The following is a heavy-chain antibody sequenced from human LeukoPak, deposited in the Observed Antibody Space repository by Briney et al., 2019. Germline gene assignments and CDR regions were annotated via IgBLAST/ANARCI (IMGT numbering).Heavy chain of an antibody. Sequence: PGGSLRLSCAASGFTFSSYGMHWVRQAPGKGLEWVAFIRYDGSNKYYADSVKGRFTISRDNSKNTLYLQMNSLRAEDTAVYYCAKTGSFTYYYYRDVWGKGTTVTVSS. CDR1: GFTFSSYG. D-gene: IGHD1-14*01. CDR3: AKTGSFTYYYYRDV. V-gene: IGHV3-30*02. CDR2: IRYDGSNK. J-gene: IGHJ6*03.